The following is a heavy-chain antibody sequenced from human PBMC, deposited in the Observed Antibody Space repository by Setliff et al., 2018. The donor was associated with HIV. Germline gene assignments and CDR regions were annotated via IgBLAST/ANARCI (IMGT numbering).Heavy chain of an antibody. CDR1: GDTFNSHA. Sequence: ASVKVSCKASGDTFNSHAISWVRQAPGQGLEWMGGIIPIFGTPNYAQKFKGRLTITADESTSTVYMELSSLRSEDTAVYYCARALHYSNYVYFDYWGQGTLVTVSS. CDR3: ARALHYSNYVYFDY. D-gene: IGHD4-4*01. V-gene: IGHV1-69*13. J-gene: IGHJ4*02. CDR2: IIPIFGTP.